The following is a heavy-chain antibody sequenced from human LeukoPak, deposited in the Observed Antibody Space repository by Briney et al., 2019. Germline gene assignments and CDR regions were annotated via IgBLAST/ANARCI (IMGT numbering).Heavy chain of an antibody. D-gene: IGHD6-13*01. Sequence: PSETLSLTCSVSGGSVSSGISYWSWIRQPPGEGLEWIAYISDSGGSDYNPSLRGRVTISLSTSKNQFSLRLTSVTVADTAMYYCACVPAAGTGPDYWGQGTLVTVSS. J-gene: IGHJ4*02. CDR3: ACVPAAGTGPDY. CDR1: GGSVSSGISY. V-gene: IGHV4-61*01. CDR2: ISDSGGS.